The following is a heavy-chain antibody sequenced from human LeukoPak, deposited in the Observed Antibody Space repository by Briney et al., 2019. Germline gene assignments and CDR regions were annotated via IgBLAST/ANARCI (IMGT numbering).Heavy chain of an antibody. J-gene: IGHJ4*02. CDR2: INPNSGGT. V-gene: IGHV1-2*02. Sequence: ASVKVSCKASGYNFTGYYMHWVRQAPGQGLEWMGWINPNSGGTNYAQKFQGRVTMTRDTSISTAYMELSRLRSDDTAVYYCARGRYCSSTSCYKGNFDYWGQGTLVTVSS. CDR3: ARGRYCSSTSCYKGNFDY. D-gene: IGHD2-2*02. CDR1: GYNFTGYY.